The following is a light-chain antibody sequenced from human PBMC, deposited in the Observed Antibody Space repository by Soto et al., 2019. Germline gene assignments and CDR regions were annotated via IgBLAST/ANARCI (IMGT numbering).Light chain of an antibody. J-gene: IGKJ1*01. V-gene: IGKV3-15*01. CDR3: LHYDNWPSWT. CDR1: QSVSSN. Sequence: EIVMTQSPATLSVSPGERATLSCRASQSVSSNLAWYQQKPGQAPRLLIYGASTRATDIPARFSGSGSGTEFALTICSLQSEDFAVYYCLHYDNWPSWTFGQGTKVEIK. CDR2: GAS.